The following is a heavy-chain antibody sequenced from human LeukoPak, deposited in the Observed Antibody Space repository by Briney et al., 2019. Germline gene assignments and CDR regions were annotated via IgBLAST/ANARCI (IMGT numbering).Heavy chain of an antibody. V-gene: IGHV1-69*05. CDR3: AASVGLWFGELSY. D-gene: IGHD3-10*01. CDR1: GGTFSSYA. J-gene: IGHJ4*02. CDR2: IIPIFGTA. Sequence: SVKVSCKASGGTFSSYAISWVRQAPGQGLDWMGRIIPIFGTAYYAQKFQGRVTITTDESTSTAYMERSSLRSEDTAVYYCAASVGLWFGELSYWGQGTLVTVSS.